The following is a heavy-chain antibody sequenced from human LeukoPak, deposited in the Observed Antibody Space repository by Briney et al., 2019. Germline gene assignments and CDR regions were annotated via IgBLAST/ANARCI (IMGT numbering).Heavy chain of an antibody. CDR3: ARREVSLAYCGGDCSSFDY. V-gene: IGHV5-51*01. J-gene: IGHJ4*02. Sequence: GESLKISCKGSGYSFTSYWIGWVRQMPGKGLEWMGIIFPGDSDTRYSPSFQGQVTISADKSISTAYLQWSSLKASDTAMYYCARREVSLAYCGGDCSSFDYWGQGTLVTVSS. CDR1: GYSFTSYW. D-gene: IGHD2-21*02. CDR2: IFPGDSDT.